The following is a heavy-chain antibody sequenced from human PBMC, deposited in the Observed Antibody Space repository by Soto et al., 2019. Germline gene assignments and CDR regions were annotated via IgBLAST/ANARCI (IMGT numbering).Heavy chain of an antibody. J-gene: IGHJ6*02. Sequence: GESLKISCKGSGYSFTSYWIGWVRQMPGKGLEWMGIIYPGDSDTRYSPSFQGQVTISADKSISTAYLQWSSLKASDTAMYYCASAALAAAGTPDYYYYDGMDVWGQGTTVTVSS. D-gene: IGHD6-13*01. V-gene: IGHV5-51*01. CDR3: ASAALAAAGTPDYYYYDGMDV. CDR1: GYSFTSYW. CDR2: IYPGDSDT.